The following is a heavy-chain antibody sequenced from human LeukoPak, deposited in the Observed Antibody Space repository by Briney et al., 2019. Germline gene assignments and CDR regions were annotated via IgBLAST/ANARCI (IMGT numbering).Heavy chain of an antibody. J-gene: IGHJ3*02. CDR3: AKDIGGWIPDAFDI. CDR1: GFTFDDYA. CDR2: ISWNSGSI. V-gene: IGHV3-9*01. Sequence: PGRSLRLSCAASGFTFDDYAMHWVRQAPGKGLEWVSGISWNSGSIGYADSVKGRFTISRDNAKDSLYLQMNSLRAEDTALYYCAKDIGGWIPDAFDIWGQGTMVTVSS. D-gene: IGHD5-12*01.